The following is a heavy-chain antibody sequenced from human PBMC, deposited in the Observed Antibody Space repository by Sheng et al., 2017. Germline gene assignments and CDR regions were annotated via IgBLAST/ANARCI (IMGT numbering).Heavy chain of an antibody. CDR1: GYTFTSYG. CDR3: ARAPPYYDFWSGYYTGPGYFDY. Sequence: QVQLVQSGAEVKKPGASVKVSCKASGYTFTSYGISWVRQAPGQGLEWMGWISAYNGNTNYAQKLQGRVTMTTDTSTSTAYMELRSLRSDDTAVYYCARAPPYYDFWSGYYTGPGYFDYWGQGTLVTVSS. J-gene: IGHJ4*02. V-gene: IGHV1-18*01. D-gene: IGHD3-3*01. CDR2: ISAYNGNT.